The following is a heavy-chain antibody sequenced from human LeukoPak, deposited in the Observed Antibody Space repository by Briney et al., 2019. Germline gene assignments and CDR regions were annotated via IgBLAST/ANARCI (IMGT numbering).Heavy chain of an antibody. Sequence: GGSLRLSCAASGFTFSNAWMSWVRQAPGKGLEWVGRIKSKTDGGTTDYAAPVKGRFTISRDDSKNTLYLQMNSLKTEDTAVYYCTTFDYGEPGSFDYWGQGNLVTVSS. CDR1: GFTFSNAW. CDR3: TTFDYGEPGSFDY. D-gene: IGHD4-17*01. V-gene: IGHV3-15*01. J-gene: IGHJ4*02. CDR2: IKSKTDGGTT.